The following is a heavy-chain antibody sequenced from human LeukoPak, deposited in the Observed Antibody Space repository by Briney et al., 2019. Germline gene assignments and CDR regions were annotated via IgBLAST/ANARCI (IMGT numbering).Heavy chain of an antibody. Sequence: ASVKVSCKASGGTFSSYAISWVRQAPGQGLEWMGGIIAIFGTANYAQKFQGRVTITADESTSTAYMELSSLRSEDTAVYYCARDLPDGYNHGGYYFDYWGQGTLVTVSS. CDR3: ARDLPDGYNHGGYYFDY. CDR1: GGTFSSYA. J-gene: IGHJ4*02. V-gene: IGHV1-69*13. D-gene: IGHD5-24*01. CDR2: IIAIFGTA.